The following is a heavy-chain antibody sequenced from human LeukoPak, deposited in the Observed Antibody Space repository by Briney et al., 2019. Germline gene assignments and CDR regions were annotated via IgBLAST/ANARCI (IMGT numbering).Heavy chain of an antibody. CDR2: VIPIFGTA. V-gene: IGHV1-69*13. D-gene: IGHD2-2*01. Sequence: SVKVSCKASGGTFSSYAISWVRQAPGQGLEWMGGVIPIFGTANYAQKFQGRVTITADESTSTAYMELSSLRSGDTAVYYCARDQGFCSSTSCSNYYGMDVWGQGTTVTVSS. CDR1: GGTFSSYA. J-gene: IGHJ6*02. CDR3: ARDQGFCSSTSCSNYYGMDV.